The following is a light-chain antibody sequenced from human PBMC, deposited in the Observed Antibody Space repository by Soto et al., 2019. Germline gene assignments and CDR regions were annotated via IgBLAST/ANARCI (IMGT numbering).Light chain of an antibody. CDR1: QSISNW. V-gene: IGKV1-5*03. J-gene: IGKJ1*01. CDR3: QQYHSYPWT. Sequence: DIQMTQSPSTLSASVGDRVTITCRASQSISNWLAWYQQKPGKAPKVLISKASSLESGVPSRFRGSGSGTEFTLTISSLQPDDLATYYCQQYHSYPWTFGQGTKVEIK. CDR2: KAS.